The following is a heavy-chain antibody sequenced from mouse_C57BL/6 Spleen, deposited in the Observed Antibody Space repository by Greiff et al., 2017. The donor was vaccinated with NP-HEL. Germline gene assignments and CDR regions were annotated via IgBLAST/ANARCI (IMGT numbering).Heavy chain of an antibody. CDR2: ISSGSSTI. V-gene: IGHV5-17*01. D-gene: IGHD2-2*01. Sequence: EVMLVESGGGLVKPGGSLKLSCAASGFTFSDYGMHWVRQAPEKGLEWVAYISSGSSTIYYADTVKGRFTISRDNAKNTLFLQMTSLRSEDTAMYYCARGYDWFAYWGQGTLVTVSA. CDR1: GFTFSDYG. CDR3: ARGYDWFAY. J-gene: IGHJ3*01.